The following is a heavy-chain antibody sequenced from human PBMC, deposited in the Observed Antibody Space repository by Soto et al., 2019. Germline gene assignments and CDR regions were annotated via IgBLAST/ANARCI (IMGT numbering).Heavy chain of an antibody. CDR2: IFPGDSDT. V-gene: IGHV5-51*01. CDR1: GYNFANYW. CDR3: AAGYTTGPDAFDI. J-gene: IGHJ3*02. Sequence: GESLKISCKGSGYNFANYWIGWVRQMPGKGLEWMGMIFPGDSDTKNSPSLQGQITMSVDKSDSSAYLQWRGLKASDAAMYYCAAGYTTGPDAFDIWGQGTMVTVS. D-gene: IGHD6-13*01.